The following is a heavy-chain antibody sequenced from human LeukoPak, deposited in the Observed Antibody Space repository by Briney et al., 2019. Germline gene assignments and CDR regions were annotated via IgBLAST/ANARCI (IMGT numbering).Heavy chain of an antibody. V-gene: IGHV1-69*05. J-gene: IGHJ4*02. Sequence: GASVKVSCKASGGTFSSYAISWVRQAPGQGLEWMGGLIPIFGTANYAQKFQGRVTITTDESTSTAYMELSSLRSEDTAVYYCARESVAARSGIFDYWGQGTLVTVSS. D-gene: IGHD6-6*01. CDR1: GGTFSSYA. CDR3: ARESVAARSGIFDY. CDR2: LIPIFGTA.